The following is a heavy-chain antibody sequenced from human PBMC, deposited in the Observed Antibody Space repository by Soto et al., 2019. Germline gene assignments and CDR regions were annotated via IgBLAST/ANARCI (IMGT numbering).Heavy chain of an antibody. CDR3: ASSSSGWYYLVDY. CDR1: GYTFTSYY. V-gene: IGHV1-46*01. J-gene: IGHJ4*02. Sequence: GASVKVSCKASGYTFTSYYMHWVRQAPGQGLEWMGIINPSGGSTSYAQKFQGRVTMTRDTSTSTVYMELSSLRSEDTAVYYCASSSSGWYYLVDYWGQGTLVTSPQ. CDR2: INPSGGST. D-gene: IGHD6-19*01.